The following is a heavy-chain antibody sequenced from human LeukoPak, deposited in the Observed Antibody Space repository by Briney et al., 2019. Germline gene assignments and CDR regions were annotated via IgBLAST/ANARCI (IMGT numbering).Heavy chain of an antibody. CDR1: GSSISNYY. D-gene: IGHD2/OR15-2a*01. CDR3: ARGDSMTYAFDI. V-gene: IGHV4-59*01. CDR2: IYYSGST. Sequence: PSETLSLTCTVSGSSISNYYWSWIRQPPGKGLEWIGYIYYSGSTNYNPSLKSRVTISVDTSKNQFSLKLSSVTAADTAVYYCARGDSMTYAFDIWGQGTMVTVSS. J-gene: IGHJ3*02.